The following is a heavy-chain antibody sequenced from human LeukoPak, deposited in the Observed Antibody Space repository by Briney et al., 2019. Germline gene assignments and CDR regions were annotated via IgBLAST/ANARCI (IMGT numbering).Heavy chain of an antibody. CDR1: GFTFEDYG. V-gene: IGHV3-20*04. Sequence: GGSLRLSCAASGFTFEDYGMTWVRQAPGKGLEWVSGINWNGGSTGYADSVKGRFTISRDNAKNSLYLQMNCLRAEDTAFYYCARVASRTYGDYFDYWGQGTLVTVSS. J-gene: IGHJ4*02. CDR2: INWNGGST. D-gene: IGHD4-17*01. CDR3: ARVASRTYGDYFDY.